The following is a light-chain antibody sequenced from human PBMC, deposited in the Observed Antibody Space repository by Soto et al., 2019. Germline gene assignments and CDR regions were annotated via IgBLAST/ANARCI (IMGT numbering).Light chain of an antibody. Sequence: QSVLTQSPSASASLGASVKLTCTLSSGHSCYAIAWHQQQPEKGPRYLMKLNSDGSHTKGDGIPDRFSGSSSGAERYLTISSLQSEDEADYYCQTWGTGTSYVFGTGTKVTVL. CDR1: SGHSCYA. J-gene: IGLJ1*01. CDR2: LNSDGSH. V-gene: IGLV4-69*01. CDR3: QTWGTGTSYV.